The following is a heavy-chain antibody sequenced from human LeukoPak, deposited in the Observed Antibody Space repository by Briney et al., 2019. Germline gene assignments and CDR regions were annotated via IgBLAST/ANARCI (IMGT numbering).Heavy chain of an antibody. CDR2: IYYSGST. CDR1: GGSISSYY. V-gene: IGHV4-59*01. CDR3: ARDGEYSSSWQKFDY. D-gene: IGHD6-13*01. J-gene: IGHJ4*02. Sequence: SETLSLTCTVSGGSISSYYWGWIRQPPGKGLEWIGYIYYSGSTNYNPSLKSRVTISVETSKKQLSLKLSSVTAADTAVYYCARDGEYSSSWQKFDYWGQGTLVTVSS.